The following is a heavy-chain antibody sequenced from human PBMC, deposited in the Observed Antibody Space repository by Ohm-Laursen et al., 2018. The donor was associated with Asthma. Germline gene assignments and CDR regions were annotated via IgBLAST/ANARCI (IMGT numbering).Heavy chain of an antibody. D-gene: IGHD5-24*01. CDR3: ARGNLEGLQ. V-gene: IGHV3-74*01. CDR1: GFTFSSYG. CDR2: IFPDGRRT. J-gene: IGHJ4*02. Sequence: SLRLSCAASGFTFSSYGMHWVRQGPGEGLVWISHIFPDGRRTNYADSVKGRFTISRDDAKNTLYLQMNSLRADDTAVYYCARGNLEGLQWGQGTLVTVSS.